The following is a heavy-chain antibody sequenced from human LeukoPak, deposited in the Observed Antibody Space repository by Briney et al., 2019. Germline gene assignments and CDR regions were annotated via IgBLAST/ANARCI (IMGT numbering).Heavy chain of an antibody. V-gene: IGHV4-59*08. CDR2: IYYSGST. J-gene: IGHJ4*02. Sequence: TSETLSLTCTVSGGSISSYYWSWIRQPPGKGLEWIGYIYYSGSTNYNPSLKSRVTISVDTSKNQFSLKLSSVTAADTAVYYCARRAASSSLFYFDYWGQGTLVTVSS. D-gene: IGHD6-6*01. CDR3: ARRAASSSLFYFDY. CDR1: GGSISSYY.